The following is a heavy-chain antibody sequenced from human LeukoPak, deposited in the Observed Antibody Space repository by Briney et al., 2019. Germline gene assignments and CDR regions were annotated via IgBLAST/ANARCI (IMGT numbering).Heavy chain of an antibody. D-gene: IGHD5-18*01. V-gene: IGHV3-66*01. CDR2: FYNGINT. Sequence: GGSLILSCAAAGLTVSSNYMTWVRHVLGGGLEGVSVFYNGINTDYADSVTGRFTTSRDNSKTTMYLQMNSLSVEDTAVYFCARVGSGNTYGYADYWGQGPLVTVSS. J-gene: IGHJ4*02. CDR3: ARVGSGNTYGYADY. CDR1: GLTVSSNY.